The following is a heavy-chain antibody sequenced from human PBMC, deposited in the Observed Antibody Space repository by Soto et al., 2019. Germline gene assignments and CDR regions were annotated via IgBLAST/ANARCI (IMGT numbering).Heavy chain of an antibody. Sequence: GGFLRLSCAASGFTFSSYAMRWVRQAPGKGLEWVSAISGSGGSTYYADSVKGRFTISRDNSKNTLYLQMNSLRSEDTAVYHCAKTLPYGGNSGVYWGQGTLVPVSS. CDR3: AKTLPYGGNSGVY. CDR2: ISGSGGST. J-gene: IGHJ4*02. D-gene: IGHD4-17*01. CDR1: GFTFSSYA. V-gene: IGHV3-23*01.